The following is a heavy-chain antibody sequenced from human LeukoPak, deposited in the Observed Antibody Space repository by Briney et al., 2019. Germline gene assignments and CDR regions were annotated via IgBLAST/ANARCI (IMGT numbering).Heavy chain of an antibody. CDR1: GFTFSSYG. J-gene: IGHJ4*02. CDR3: AKDHPRDYVWGSLDY. D-gene: IGHD3-16*01. Sequence: QPGRSLRLSCAASGFTFSSYGMHWVRQAPGKGLELVAVISYDGSNKYYADSVKGRFTISRDNSKNTLYLQMNSLRAEDTAVYYCAKDHPRDYVWGSLDYWGQGTLVTVSS. V-gene: IGHV3-30*18. CDR2: ISYDGSNK.